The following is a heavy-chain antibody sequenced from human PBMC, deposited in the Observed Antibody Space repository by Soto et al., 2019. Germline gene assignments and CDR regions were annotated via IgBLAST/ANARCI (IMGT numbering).Heavy chain of an antibody. V-gene: IGHV4-31*03. Sequence: TLSLTCTVSGGSISSGGYYWSWIRQHPGKGLEWIGYIYYSGSTYYNPSLKSRVTISVDTSKNQFSLKLSSVTAADTAVYYCARFFPLHDFWSGSARGFAPWGQGPLGT. D-gene: IGHD3-3*01. CDR3: ARFFPLHDFWSGSARGFAP. J-gene: IGHJ5*02. CDR1: GGSISSGGYY. CDR2: IYYSGST.